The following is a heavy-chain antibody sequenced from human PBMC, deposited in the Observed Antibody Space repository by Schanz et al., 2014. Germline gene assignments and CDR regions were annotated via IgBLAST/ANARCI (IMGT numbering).Heavy chain of an antibody. J-gene: IGHJ4*02. D-gene: IGHD3-16*01. CDR2: ISTGRYL. CDR3: ARDPVERAPTPYAFDS. Sequence: EVQLVESGGGLVKPGGSLRLSCAASGFTFSSYSLAWVRQAPGKGLEWVSFISTGRYLYYADSVKGRFTISRDNTKNSVFLQMSSLRVEDTGLYICARDPVERAPTPYAFDSWGPGTLVTVSS. V-gene: IGHV3-21*02. CDR1: GFTFSSYS.